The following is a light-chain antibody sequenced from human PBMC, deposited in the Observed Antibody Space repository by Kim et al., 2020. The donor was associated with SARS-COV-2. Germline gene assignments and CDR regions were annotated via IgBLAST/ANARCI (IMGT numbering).Light chain of an antibody. J-gene: IGKJ1*01. CDR2: NAS. V-gene: IGKV3-15*01. CDR3: HHYYNWPRT. Sequence: EIVMTQSPATLSVSPGERATLSCRASQSVSSKLAWYQQKHGQGPRLLIYNASTRATGIPAGFSGSGSGTEFTLTISRLQSEDFAVYYCHHYYNWPRTFGQGTKVEIK. CDR1: QSVSSK.